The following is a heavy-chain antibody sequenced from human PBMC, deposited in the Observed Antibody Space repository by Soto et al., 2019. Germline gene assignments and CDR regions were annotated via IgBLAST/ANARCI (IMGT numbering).Heavy chain of an antibody. CDR1: GYTFTSYA. CDR2: INAGNGNT. V-gene: IGHV1-3*01. CDR3: ARGAVAARPLRY. D-gene: IGHD6-6*01. J-gene: IGHJ4*02. Sequence: ASVKVSCKASGYTFTSYAMHWVRQAPGQRLEWMGWINAGNGNTKYSQKFKGRVTVTRDTSASTAYMELSSLRSEDTAVYYCARGAVAARPLRYWGQGTLVTVSS.